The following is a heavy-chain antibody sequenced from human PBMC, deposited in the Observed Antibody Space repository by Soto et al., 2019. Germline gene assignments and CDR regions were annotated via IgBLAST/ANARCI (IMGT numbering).Heavy chain of an antibody. J-gene: IGHJ6*02. CDR1: VSTFSNDW. CDR2: INSDGSST. Sequence: EVQLVESGGGLLQPGGSLRLSCAVSVSTFSNDWMHWVRQAPGKGLVWVSHINSDGSSTNYADFVKGRFTIARDNAKNKVYLHMNISRGEVTAVYDCARDLSYSLEVWGQGTPVTVS. CDR3: ARDLSYSLEV. V-gene: IGHV3-74*01.